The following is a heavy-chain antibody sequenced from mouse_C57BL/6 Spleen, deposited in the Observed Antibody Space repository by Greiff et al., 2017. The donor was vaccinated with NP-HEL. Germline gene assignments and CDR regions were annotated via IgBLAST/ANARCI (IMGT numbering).Heavy chain of an antibody. CDR3: TTTTTVVAPSLGY. CDR2: IDPENGDT. J-gene: IGHJ2*01. D-gene: IGHD1-1*01. CDR1: GFNIKDDY. V-gene: IGHV14-4*01. Sequence: VQLQQSGAELVRPGASVKLSCTASGFNIKDDYMHWVKQRPEQGLEWIGWIDPENGDTEYASKFQGKATITADTSSNTAYLQLSSLTSEDTAVYYCTTTTTVVAPSLGYWGQGTTLTVSS.